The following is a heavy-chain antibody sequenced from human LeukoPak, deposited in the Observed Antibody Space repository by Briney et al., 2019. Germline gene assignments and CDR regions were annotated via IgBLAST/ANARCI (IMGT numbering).Heavy chain of an antibody. CDR3: ARILDSAWGELGY. V-gene: IGHV3-30*02. J-gene: IGHJ4*02. Sequence: GGSLRLSCAGSGFSFSSYGMHWVRQAPGKGLEWMAFIRSDGSNKYYADSVKGRFTVSRDNSKNTLYLQMNSLRAEDTAVYYCARILDSAWGELGYWGQGTLVTVSS. CDR1: GFSFSSYG. D-gene: IGHD6-19*01. CDR2: IRSDGSNK.